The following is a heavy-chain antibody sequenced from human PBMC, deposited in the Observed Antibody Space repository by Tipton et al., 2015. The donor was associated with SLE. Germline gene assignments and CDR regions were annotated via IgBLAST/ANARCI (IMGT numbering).Heavy chain of an antibody. CDR2: IRTKAYGGTT. V-gene: IGHV3-49*03. CDR1: GFIFDDYA. D-gene: IGHD3/OR15-3a*01. Sequence: RSLRLSCTASGFIFDDYAMGWFRQVSGKGLEWVGFIRTKAYGGTTEYAASVKGRFTISRDDSKSIAYLQMNSLKTEDTAVYYCTREKAGLPIRYFDYWGQGTLVTVSS. CDR3: TREKAGLPIRYFDY. J-gene: IGHJ4*02.